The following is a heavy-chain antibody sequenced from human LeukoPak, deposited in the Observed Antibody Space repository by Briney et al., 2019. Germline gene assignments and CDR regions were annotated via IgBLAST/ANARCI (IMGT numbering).Heavy chain of an antibody. Sequence: GGSLRLSCAASGFTFSSYSMNWVRQAPGKGLEWVSSISSSSSYIYYADPVKGRFTISRDNAKNSLYLQMNSLRAEDTAVYYCARAPGGSGWYDRVGAFDIWGQGTMVTVSS. CDR3: ARAPGGSGWYDRVGAFDI. D-gene: IGHD6-19*01. J-gene: IGHJ3*02. CDR2: ISSSSSYI. V-gene: IGHV3-21*01. CDR1: GFTFSSYS.